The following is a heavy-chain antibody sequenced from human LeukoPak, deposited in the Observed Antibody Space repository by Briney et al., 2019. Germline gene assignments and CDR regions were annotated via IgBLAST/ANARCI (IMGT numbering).Heavy chain of an antibody. CDR2: INHSGIT. D-gene: IGHD3-10*01. Sequence: PSETLSLTCAVYGASFSSYHWTCIRQPPGKGLEWIGEINHSGITKYNPSLKSRVTISVDTSKNQFSLNLSPVTAADTAVYYCARRSNEAFDNWGQGTMVTVSS. V-gene: IGHV4-34*01. CDR3: ARRSNEAFDN. J-gene: IGHJ3*02. CDR1: GASFSSYH.